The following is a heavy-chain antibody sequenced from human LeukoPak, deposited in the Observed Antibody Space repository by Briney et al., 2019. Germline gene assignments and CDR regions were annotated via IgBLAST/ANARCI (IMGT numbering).Heavy chain of an antibody. V-gene: IGHV4-34*01. D-gene: IGHD6-19*01. CDR3: ARAQGLPAYFDY. Sequence: SETLSLTCAVYGGSFSGYYWSWIRQPPGKGLEWIGEINHSGCTNYNPSLKSRVTISVDTSKNQFSLKLSSVTAADTAVYYCARAQGLPAYFDYWGQGTLVTVSS. CDR1: GGSFSGYY. CDR2: INHSGCT. J-gene: IGHJ4*02.